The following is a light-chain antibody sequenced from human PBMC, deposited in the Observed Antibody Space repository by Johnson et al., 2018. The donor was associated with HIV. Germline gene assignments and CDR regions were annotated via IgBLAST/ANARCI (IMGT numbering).Light chain of an antibody. CDR3: GTWDSSLTSGGI. CDR1: SSNIANNY. V-gene: IGLV1-51*02. CDR2: ENN. J-gene: IGLJ1*01. Sequence: QSVLTQPPSVSAAPGQRVTISCSGSSSNIANNYISWYQQFPGTAPKLLIYENNKRPSGIPGRFSASKSGASATLGITGLQPGDEADYYCGTWDSSLTSGGIFGTGTKVTVL.